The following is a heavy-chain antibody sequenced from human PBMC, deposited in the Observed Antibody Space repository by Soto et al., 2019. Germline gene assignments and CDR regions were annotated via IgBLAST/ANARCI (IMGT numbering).Heavy chain of an antibody. CDR2: INSDGSST. D-gene: IGHD6-13*01. J-gene: IGHJ6*02. CDR3: ASSWQQNGMGV. Sequence: PGGSLRLSCAASGFTFSSYWMHWVRQAPGKGLVWVSRINSDGSSTSYADSVKGRFTISRDNAKNTLYLQMNSLRAEDTAVYYCASSWQQNGMGVWGQGTTVTVSS. CDR1: GFTFSSYW. V-gene: IGHV3-74*01.